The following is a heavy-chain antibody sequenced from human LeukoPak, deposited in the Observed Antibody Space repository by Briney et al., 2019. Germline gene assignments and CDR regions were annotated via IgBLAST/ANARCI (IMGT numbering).Heavy chain of an antibody. CDR1: GFTFSSYA. J-gene: IGHJ6*02. CDR2: ISGSGGST. V-gene: IGHV3-23*01. Sequence: GGSLRLSCAASGFTFSSYAMSWVRQAPGKGLEWVSAISGSGGSTYYADSVKGRFTISRDNSKNTLYLQMNSLRAEDTAVYYCAKETQVDFWSGYYYYYGMDVWGQGTTVTVSS. D-gene: IGHD3-3*01. CDR3: AKETQVDFWSGYYYYYGMDV.